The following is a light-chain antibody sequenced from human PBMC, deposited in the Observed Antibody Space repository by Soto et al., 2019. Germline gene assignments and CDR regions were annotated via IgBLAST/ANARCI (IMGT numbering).Light chain of an antibody. CDR1: SSDVGGYKY. J-gene: IGLJ1*01. Sequence: QSALTQPASVSGSPGQSITISCTGTSSDVGGYKYVSWYQQHPDKAPKLIIYDVTNRPSGISNRFSGSKSGYTASLTISGLQAEDEADYYCSSYTSSSSYVFGTGTKLTVL. CDR3: SSYTSSSSYV. CDR2: DVT. V-gene: IGLV2-14*01.